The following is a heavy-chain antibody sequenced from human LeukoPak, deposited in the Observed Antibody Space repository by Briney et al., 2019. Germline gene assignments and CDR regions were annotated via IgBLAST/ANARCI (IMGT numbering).Heavy chain of an antibody. CDR2: INEDGSTT. Sequence: PGGSLRLSCAASGFTFSSYWMHWVRQAPGKGLVWVSRINEDGSTTNYADSVKGRFSISRDNAKNTLYLQMSSLRAEDTAVYYCARDRGPGTGFMVREAYDYWGQGTLVTVSS. CDR1: GFTFSSYW. V-gene: IGHV3-74*01. CDR3: ARDRGPGTGFMVREAYDY. D-gene: IGHD3-10*01. J-gene: IGHJ4*02.